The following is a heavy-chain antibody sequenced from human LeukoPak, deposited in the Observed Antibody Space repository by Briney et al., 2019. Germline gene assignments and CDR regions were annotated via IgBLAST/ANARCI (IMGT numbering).Heavy chain of an antibody. D-gene: IGHD3-22*01. Sequence: SQTLSLTCTVSGGSISSGGYYWSWIRQPPGKGLEWIGYIYHSGSTYYNPSLKSRVTISVDRSKNQFSLKLSSVTAADTAVYYCARSVDYYDRSGYAFDIWGQGTMVTVSS. CDR2: IYHSGST. CDR3: ARSVDYYDRSGYAFDI. V-gene: IGHV4-30-2*01. J-gene: IGHJ3*02. CDR1: GGSISSGGYY.